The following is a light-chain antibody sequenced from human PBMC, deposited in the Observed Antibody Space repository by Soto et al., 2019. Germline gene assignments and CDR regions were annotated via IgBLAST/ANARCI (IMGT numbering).Light chain of an antibody. CDR2: DVS. Sequence: SALTQPASVSGSPGQSITISCTGTSSDVGGYDYVSWYQQHPGKAPKLIIYDVSNRPSGLSNRFSGSKSGNTASLTISGLQTEDEADYFCSSYRSSGTSYVFGTGTKVTVL. CDR3: SSYRSSGTSYV. V-gene: IGLV2-14*01. CDR1: SSDVGGYDY. J-gene: IGLJ1*01.